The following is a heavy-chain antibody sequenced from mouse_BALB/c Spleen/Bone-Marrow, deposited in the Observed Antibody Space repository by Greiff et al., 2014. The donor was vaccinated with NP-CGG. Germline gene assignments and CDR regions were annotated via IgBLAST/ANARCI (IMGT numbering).Heavy chain of an antibody. CDR3: ARGGAGNWFAY. CDR2: ISSGGST. Sequence: DVMLVESGGGLVKPGGSLKLSCAASGFTFSSYAMSWVRQTPEKRLEWVASISSGGSTYYPDGVKGRFTISRDNSRNILYLQMSSLRSEDTAMYYCARGGAGNWFAYWGQGTLVTVSA. J-gene: IGHJ3*01. D-gene: IGHD2-1*01. CDR1: GFTFSSYA. V-gene: IGHV5-6-5*01.